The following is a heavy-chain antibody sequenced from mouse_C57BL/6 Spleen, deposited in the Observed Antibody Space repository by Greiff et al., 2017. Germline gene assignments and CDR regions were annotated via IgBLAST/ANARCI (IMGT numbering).Heavy chain of an antibody. V-gene: IGHV2-6*03. CDR3: AKTAKGYYMDY. J-gene: IGHJ4*01. CDR2: IWRDGST. Sequence: QVQLQQPGPGLVAPSPSLSITCTVSGFSFTSYGVHWVRQPPGRGLEWLVVIWRDGSTTYNSALKYRLSISKDNSKSPVFLKMNSLQTEDTAMYYCAKTAKGYYMDYWGQGTSVTVSS. D-gene: IGHD3-2*02. CDR1: GFSFTSYG.